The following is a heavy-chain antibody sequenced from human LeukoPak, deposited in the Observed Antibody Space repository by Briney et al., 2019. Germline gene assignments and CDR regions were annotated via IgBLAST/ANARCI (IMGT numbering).Heavy chain of an antibody. CDR1: GFTFSSYS. CDR2: ISSSSSYI. CDR3: ARDPRVVAGNYFDY. Sequence: GSLRLSCAASGFTFSSYSMNWVRQAPGKGLEWVSSISSSSSYIYYADSVKGRFTISRDNAKNSLYLQMNSLRAEDTAVYYCARDPRVVAGNYFDYWGQGTLVTVSS. J-gene: IGHJ4*02. V-gene: IGHV3-21*01. D-gene: IGHD6-19*01.